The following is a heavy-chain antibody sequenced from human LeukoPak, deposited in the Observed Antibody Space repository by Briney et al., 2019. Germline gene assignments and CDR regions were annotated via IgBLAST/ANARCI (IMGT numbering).Heavy chain of an antibody. CDR1: GGSISSYY. Sequence: PSETLSLTCTVSGGSISSYYWSWIRQPPGKGLEWIGYIYYSGSTNYNPSLKSRVTISVDTSKNQFSLKLSSLTAADTAVYYCAREGVEGRVTTFRFDPWGQGTLVTVSS. CDR2: IYYSGST. V-gene: IGHV4-59*01. CDR3: AREGVEGRVTTFRFDP. D-gene: IGHD2/OR15-2a*01. J-gene: IGHJ5*02.